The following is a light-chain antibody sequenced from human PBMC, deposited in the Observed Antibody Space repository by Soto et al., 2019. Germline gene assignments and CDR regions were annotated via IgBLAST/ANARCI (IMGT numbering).Light chain of an antibody. CDR1: SSDVGGFNY. Sequence: QSALTQPASVSGSPGQSITISCTGTSSDVGGFNYVSWYQQHPGKAPKLMIYDVSHRPSGVSHRFFGSKSGNTASLAISGLQAEEEAAYYCSSYTSGSTLVVFGGGTKLTVL. V-gene: IGLV2-14*03. CDR3: SSYTSGSTLVV. J-gene: IGLJ3*02. CDR2: DVS.